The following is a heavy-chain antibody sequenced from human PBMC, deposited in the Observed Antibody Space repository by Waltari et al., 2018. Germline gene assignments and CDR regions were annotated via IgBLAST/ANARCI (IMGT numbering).Heavy chain of an antibody. J-gene: IGHJ4*02. CDR2: ISSTGSYI. Sequence: EVQLVESGGGLVKPGGSLRLSCAASGFTFSSHSMNWVRQAPGKGLEWVTSISSTGSYIYYADSMKGRFTSSRDSAKNSLSLQMNSLRAEDTAVYYCARATSSSVGGFDYWGQGTLVTVSS. CDR1: GFTFSSHS. CDR3: ARATSSSVGGFDY. V-gene: IGHV3-21*01. D-gene: IGHD6-6*01.